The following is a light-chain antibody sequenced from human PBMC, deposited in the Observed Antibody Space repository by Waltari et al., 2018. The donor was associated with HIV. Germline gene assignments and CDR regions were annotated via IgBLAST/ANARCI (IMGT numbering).Light chain of an antibody. CDR1: SSHIGSIY. V-gene: IGLV1-47*01. CDR3: GAWDDSLRIYV. CDR2: RSD. J-gene: IGLJ1*01. Sequence: QSVLTQPPSASGTPGQRVTISCSGSSSHIGSIYVYWYQHLPGAAPKLLIYRSDQRPSGVPDRFSGTKSGTSASLIISGLRSEDEGDHYCGAWDDSLRIYVFGTGTKVTVL.